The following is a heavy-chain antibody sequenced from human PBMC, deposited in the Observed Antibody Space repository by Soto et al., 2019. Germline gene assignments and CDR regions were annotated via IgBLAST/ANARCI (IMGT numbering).Heavy chain of an antibody. Sequence: QVQLVQSGAEVKKPGASVKVSCKASGYTFTSYGISWVRQAPGQGLEWMGWINPYNGNTNYAQKLQGRVTMTTYTSTNTAYMELRSLRSADTAVYYCARAWFGIDYWGQGTLVTVSS. D-gene: IGHD3-16*01. CDR1: GYTFTSYG. J-gene: IGHJ4*02. V-gene: IGHV1-18*01. CDR3: ARAWFGIDY. CDR2: INPYNGNT.